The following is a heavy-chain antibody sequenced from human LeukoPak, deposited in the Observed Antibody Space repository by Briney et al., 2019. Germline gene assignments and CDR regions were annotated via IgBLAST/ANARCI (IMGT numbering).Heavy chain of an antibody. D-gene: IGHD3-9*01. CDR1: GGSFSGYY. CDR3: AGLYYDILTGYYKGNY. CDR2: INHSGST. J-gene: IGHJ4*02. V-gene: IGHV4-34*01. Sequence: SETLSLTCAVYGGSFSGYYWSWIRQPLGKGLEWIGEINHSGSTNYNPSLKSRVTISVDTSKNQFSLKLSSVTAADTAVYYCAGLYYDILTGYYKGNYWGQGTLVTVSS.